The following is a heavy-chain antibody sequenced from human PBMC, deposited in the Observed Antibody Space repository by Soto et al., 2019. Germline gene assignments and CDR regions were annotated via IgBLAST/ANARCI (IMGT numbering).Heavy chain of an antibody. CDR1: GGTFSNDI. CDR2: IIPLLDIT. CDR3: ARDSPIGSTFSGYEAIDY. J-gene: IGHJ4*02. D-gene: IGHD5-12*01. Sequence: QVQLVQSGAEVKKPGSSVKVSCKTSGGTFSNDIFTWVRQAPGQGLEWMGRIIPLLDITNYAQKFQGRVTINADKSTSTAYMELNSLRSEDTAVYYCARDSPIGSTFSGYEAIDYWGQGTLVTVSS. V-gene: IGHV1-69*08.